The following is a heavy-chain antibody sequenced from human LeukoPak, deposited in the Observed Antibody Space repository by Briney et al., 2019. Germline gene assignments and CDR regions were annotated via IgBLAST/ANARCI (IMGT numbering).Heavy chain of an antibody. CDR2: ISHNGST. CDR3: AREHSSSWSIGDYYYYYMDV. Sequence: PSETLSLTCAVYGGSFSGYYWSWIRQPPGKGLEWIGEISHNGSTNYNPSLKSRVTISVDTSKNQFSLKLSSVTAADTAVYYCAREHSSSWSIGDYYYYYMDVWGKGTTVTVSS. D-gene: IGHD6-13*01. CDR1: GGSFSGYY. J-gene: IGHJ6*03. V-gene: IGHV4-34*01.